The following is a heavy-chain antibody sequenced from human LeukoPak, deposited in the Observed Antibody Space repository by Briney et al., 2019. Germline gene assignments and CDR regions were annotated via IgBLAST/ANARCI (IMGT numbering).Heavy chain of an antibody. CDR3: ARVSGLPAFDI. D-gene: IGHD2-15*01. CDR1: GFTVSSNY. Sequence: GGSLRLSCAASGFTVSSNYMSWVRQAPGKGLEWVSVIYSGGSTYYADSVKGRFTISRDNSKSTLYLQMNSLRAEDTAVYYCARVSGLPAFDIWGQGTMVTVSS. CDR2: IYSGGST. J-gene: IGHJ3*02. V-gene: IGHV3-53*01.